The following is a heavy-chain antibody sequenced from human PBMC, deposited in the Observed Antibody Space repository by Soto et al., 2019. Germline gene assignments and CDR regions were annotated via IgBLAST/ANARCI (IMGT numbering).Heavy chain of an antibody. Sequence: GGSLRLSCAASGFTFSSYSMNWVSQAPGKGLEWVSSISSSSSYIYYADSVKGRFTISRDNAKNSLYLQMNSLRAEDTAVYYCARDWSSGWNIPRYYYYYGMDVWGQGTTVTVS. V-gene: IGHV3-21*01. CDR3: ARDWSSGWNIPRYYYYYGMDV. CDR2: ISSSSSYI. J-gene: IGHJ6*02. CDR1: GFTFSSYS. D-gene: IGHD6-19*01.